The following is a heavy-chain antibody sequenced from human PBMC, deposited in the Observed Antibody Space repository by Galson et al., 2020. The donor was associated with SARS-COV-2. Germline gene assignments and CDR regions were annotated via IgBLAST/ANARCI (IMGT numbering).Heavy chain of an antibody. CDR3: ARDRILRYFDWLSPHYYYGMDV. V-gene: IGHV4-59*13. CDR1: GGSISSYY. CDR2: IYYSGST. J-gene: IGHJ6*02. D-gene: IGHD3-9*01. Sequence: SETLSLTCTVSGGSISSYYWSWIRQPPGKGLEWIGYIYYSGSTNYNPSLKSRVTISVDTSKNQFSLKLSSVTAADTAVYYCARDRILRYFDWLSPHYYYGMDVWGQGTTVTVSS.